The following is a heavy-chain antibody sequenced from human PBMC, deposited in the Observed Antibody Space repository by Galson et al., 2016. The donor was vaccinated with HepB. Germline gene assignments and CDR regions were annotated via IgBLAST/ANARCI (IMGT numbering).Heavy chain of an antibody. V-gene: IGHV4-39*01. CDR2: VYYAGNT. J-gene: IGHJ4*02. Sequence: SETLSLTCFVSGGSTSDRLYYWAWIRQPPGKGLEWIATVYYAGNTYYNPSLNGRVTISLDASRSEFYLKLTSLTAADTAVYFCARLHYDSGGGYWGQGTLVTAS. CDR3: ARLHYDSGGGY. D-gene: IGHD3-16*01. CDR1: GGSTSDRLYY.